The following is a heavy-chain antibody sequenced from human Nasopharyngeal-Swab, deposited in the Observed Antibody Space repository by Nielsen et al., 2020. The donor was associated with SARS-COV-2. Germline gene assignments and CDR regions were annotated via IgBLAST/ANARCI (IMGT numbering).Heavy chain of an antibody. J-gene: IGHJ5*02. CDR3: ARGGDPREVVAATDCFDP. V-gene: IGHV1-46*01. CDR2: INPGGGSA. CDR1: VYTFTRYY. D-gene: IGHD2-15*01. Sequence: ASVTVSCKASVYTFTRYYIHWVRQAPGQGLEWMGIINPGGGSARYSQNFQGRVTTTRDTSTSTVYMELSSLRSEDTAVYYCARGGDPREVVAATDCFDPWGQGTLVTVSS.